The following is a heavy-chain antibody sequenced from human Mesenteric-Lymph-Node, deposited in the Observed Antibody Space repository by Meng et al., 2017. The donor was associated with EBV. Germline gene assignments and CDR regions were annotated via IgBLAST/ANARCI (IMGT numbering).Heavy chain of an antibody. D-gene: IGHD3-9*01. V-gene: IGHV3-21*01. J-gene: IGHJ5*02. CDR2: ISSSSSYI. Sequence: EVGLVASGGCLVKPGWSLRLFGAASVFTFSSYSMNWVRQAPGKGLEWVSSISSSSSYIYYADSVKGRFTISRDNAKNSLYLQMNSLRAEDTAVYYCASETYYDILTGYSNWFDPWGQGTLVTVSS. CDR3: ASETYYDILTGYSNWFDP. CDR1: VFTFSSYS.